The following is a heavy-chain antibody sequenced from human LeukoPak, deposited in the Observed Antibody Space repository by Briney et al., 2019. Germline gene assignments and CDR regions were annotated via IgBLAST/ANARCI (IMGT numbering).Heavy chain of an antibody. D-gene: IGHD2-21*02. J-gene: IGHJ6*02. CDR2: ISGGGGST. CDR3: AKDLAAGAYCGGDCYSLFYYYYGMDV. V-gene: IGHV3-23*01. Sequence: GGSLRLSCAASGFTFSSYAMSWVRQAPGKGLEWVSAISGGGGSTYYADSVKGRFTISRDNSKNTLYLQMNSLRAEDTAVYYCAKDLAAGAYCGGDCYSLFYYYYGMDVWGQGTTVTVSS. CDR1: GFTFSSYA.